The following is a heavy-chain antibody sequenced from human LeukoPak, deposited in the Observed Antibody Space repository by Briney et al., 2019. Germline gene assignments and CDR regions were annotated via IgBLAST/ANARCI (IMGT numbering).Heavy chain of an antibody. Sequence: PGGSLRLSCAASGFTLSTYSMSWVRLAPGKGLEWASSISSSSTYVYYADSVKGRFTISRDNVDNVVYLQMNSLGAEDTAVYYCARVAVSGPTGWFDSWGQGTLVIVSS. CDR1: GFTLSTYS. D-gene: IGHD2-8*02. J-gene: IGHJ5*01. CDR3: ARVAVSGPTGWFDS. V-gene: IGHV3-21*01. CDR2: ISSSSTYV.